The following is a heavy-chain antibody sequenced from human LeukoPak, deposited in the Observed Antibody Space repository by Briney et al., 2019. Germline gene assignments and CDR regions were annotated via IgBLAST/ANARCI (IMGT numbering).Heavy chain of an antibody. V-gene: IGHV4-31*03. CDR3: AREDYGDFKFDY. CDR2: IYYSGST. J-gene: IGHJ4*02. CDR1: GGSISSGGYY. Sequence: SETLSLTCTVSGGSISSGGYYWSWIRQHPGRGLEWIGYIYYSGSTYYNPSLKSRVTISVDTSKNQFSLKLSPVTAADTAVYYCAREDYGDFKFDYWGQGTLVTVSS. D-gene: IGHD4-17*01.